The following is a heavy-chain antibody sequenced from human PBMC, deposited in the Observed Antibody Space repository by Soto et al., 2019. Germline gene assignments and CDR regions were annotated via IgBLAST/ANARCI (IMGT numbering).Heavy chain of an antibody. CDR3: ARGSNRMVRGVTDAFDI. CDR1: GFTFSDHY. V-gene: IGHV3-72*01. Sequence: EVQLVESGGGLVQPGGSLRLSCAASGFTFSDHYMDWVRQAPGKGLEYVGRTRNKANNYTTEYAASVKGRFTISRDDSKNSLYLQMNSLKTEDTAVYYCARGSNRMVRGVTDAFDIWGQGTMVPVSS. D-gene: IGHD3-10*01. J-gene: IGHJ3*02. CDR2: TRNKANNYTT.